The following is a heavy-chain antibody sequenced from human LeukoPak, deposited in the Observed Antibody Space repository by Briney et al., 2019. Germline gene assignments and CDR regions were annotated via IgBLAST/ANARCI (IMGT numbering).Heavy chain of an antibody. CDR1: GFTFSSYA. J-gene: IGHJ4*02. CDR3: TENT. Sequence: GGSLRLSCAASGFTFSSYAMSWVRQAPGRGLEWVSAISASGLTAYYGDSVKGRFTISRDNAKNTLYLHMSSLRGEDTAIYYCTENTWGRGTRVTVSS. V-gene: IGHV3-23*01. CDR2: ISASGLTA.